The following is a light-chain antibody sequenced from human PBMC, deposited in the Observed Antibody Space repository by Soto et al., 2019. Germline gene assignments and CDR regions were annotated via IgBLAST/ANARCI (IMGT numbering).Light chain of an antibody. CDR3: AAWDNSLNGAV. CDR2: SND. V-gene: IGLV1-44*01. CDR1: SSNIGENT. J-gene: IGLJ2*01. Sequence: VLTQPPSASETPGRRVSISCSGGSSNIGENTVNWYQQVPGTAPKLLIYSNDQRPSGVPDRFSGSRSGTSASLAISGLRSEVEAEYYCAAWDNSLNGAVFGGGTKVTVL.